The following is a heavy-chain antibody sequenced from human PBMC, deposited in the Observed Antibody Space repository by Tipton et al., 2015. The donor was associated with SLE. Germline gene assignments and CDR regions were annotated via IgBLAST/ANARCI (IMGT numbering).Heavy chain of an antibody. Sequence: TLSLTCTVSGGSISSHYWSWIRQPPGKGLEWIGYISYSETTNYNPPPKSRVTISVDTPKNQFSLKLRSVTAADTAVYYCAGAWQGYCSGGTCYVLDYWGQGTLVTVSS. CDR3: AGAWQGYCSGGTCYVLDY. V-gene: IGHV4-59*11. J-gene: IGHJ4*02. CDR1: GGSISSHY. CDR2: ISYSETT. D-gene: IGHD2-15*01.